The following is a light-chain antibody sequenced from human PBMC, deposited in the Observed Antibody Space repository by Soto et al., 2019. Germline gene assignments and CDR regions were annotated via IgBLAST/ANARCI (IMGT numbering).Light chain of an antibody. CDR3: QSYDSSLSGYV. CDR2: GNS. Sequence: QSVQPQPPTVSGSPGQRVTIYYTGSSSNIGAGYDVHWYHQLPGTAPKLLIYGNSNRPSGVPDRFSGSKSGTSASLAITGLQAEDEADYYCQSYDSSLSGYVFGTGTKVTVL. CDR1: SSNIGAGYD. J-gene: IGLJ1*01. V-gene: IGLV1-40*01.